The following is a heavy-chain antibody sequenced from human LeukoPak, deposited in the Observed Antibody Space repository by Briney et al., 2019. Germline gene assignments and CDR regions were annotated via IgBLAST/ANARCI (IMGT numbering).Heavy chain of an antibody. CDR2: INWNGDST. Sequence: PGGSLRLSCAASGFTFEDYGMTWVRQGPGKGLEWVSGINWNGDSTGYADSVKGRFTISRDNAKNSLYLQMSSLSAEDAAFYYCARTWKQVWSNWFDPWGQGTLVTVSS. V-gene: IGHV3-20*04. CDR1: GFTFEDYG. CDR3: ARTWKQVWSNWFDP. J-gene: IGHJ5*02. D-gene: IGHD5-18*01.